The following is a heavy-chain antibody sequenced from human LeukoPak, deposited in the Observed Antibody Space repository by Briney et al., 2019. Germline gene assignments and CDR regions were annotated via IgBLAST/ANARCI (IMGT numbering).Heavy chain of an antibody. D-gene: IGHD3-10*01. CDR3: ARAFYGSGSYYSIIFDY. V-gene: IGHV1-69*13. Sequence: SVKVSCKASGGTFSSYAISWVRQAPGQGLEWMGGIIPIFGTANYAQKFQGRVTITADESTSTAYMELSSLRSEDTAVYYCARAFYGSGSYYSIIFDYWGQGTLVTVSS. CDR2: IIPIFGTA. J-gene: IGHJ4*02. CDR1: GGTFSSYA.